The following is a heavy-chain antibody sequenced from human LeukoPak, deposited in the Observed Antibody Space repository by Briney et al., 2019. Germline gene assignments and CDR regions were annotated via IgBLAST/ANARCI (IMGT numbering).Heavy chain of an antibody. CDR3: ARDHCSGGRCYSEGADNNY. CDR1: GYTFTGYY. V-gene: IGHV1-2*02. D-gene: IGHD2-15*01. CDR2: INPNSGGT. Sequence: ASVKVSCKASGYTFTGYYIHWVRQAPGQGLEWMGWINPNSGGTNYAQKFQGRVTMTRNTSISTAYMEVSRLRSDDTAVYYCARDHCSGGRCYSEGADNNYWGQGTLVTVSS. J-gene: IGHJ4*02.